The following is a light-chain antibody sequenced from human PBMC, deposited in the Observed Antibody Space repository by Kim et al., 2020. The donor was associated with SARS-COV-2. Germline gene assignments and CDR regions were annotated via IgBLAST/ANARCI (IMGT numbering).Light chain of an antibody. CDR1: QSISSY. CDR2: AAS. CDR3: QQSYSTPYT. J-gene: IGKJ2*01. Sequence: ATAGDRVTITCRASQSISSYLNWYQQKPGKAPKILIYAASSLLSGVLSSFSGSGSWTDFTLTISSLQPEDFATYYCQQSYSTPYTFGEGTKLDI. V-gene: IGKV1-39*01.